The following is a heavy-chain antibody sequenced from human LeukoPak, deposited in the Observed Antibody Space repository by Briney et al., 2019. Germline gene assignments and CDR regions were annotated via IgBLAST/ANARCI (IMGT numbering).Heavy chain of an antibody. J-gene: IGHJ3*02. Sequence: GASVKVSCKASGGTFSSYAISWVRQAPGQGLEWMGGIIPIFGTANYAQKFQGRVTITTDESTSTAYMELSSLRSEDTAVYYCAGYYCSSTSCPPDAFDIWGQGTMVTVSS. CDR3: AGYYCSSTSCPPDAFDI. CDR2: IIPIFGTA. V-gene: IGHV1-69*05. CDR1: GGTFSSYA. D-gene: IGHD2-2*01.